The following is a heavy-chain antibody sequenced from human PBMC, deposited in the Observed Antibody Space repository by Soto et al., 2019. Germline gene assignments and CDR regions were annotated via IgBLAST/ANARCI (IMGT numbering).Heavy chain of an antibody. CDR2: ISSSSSTI. CDR1: GFSLRSRS. CDR3: ARDLPTNYYDSSGYFSDY. Sequence: ESLKISCGASGFSLRSRSMNWVRQAPWKGLEWVSYISSSSSTIYYADSVKGRFTISRDNAKNSLYLQMNSLRDEDTAVYYCARDLPTNYYDSSGYFSDYWGQGTLVTVSS. V-gene: IGHV3-48*02. J-gene: IGHJ4*02. D-gene: IGHD3-22*01.